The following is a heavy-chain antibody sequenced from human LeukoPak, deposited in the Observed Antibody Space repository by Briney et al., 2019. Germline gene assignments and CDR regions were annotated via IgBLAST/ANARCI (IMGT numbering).Heavy chain of an antibody. V-gene: IGHV4-39*07. J-gene: IGHJ6*03. CDR1: GGSISSSSYY. CDR2: IYYSGST. CDR3: ARWTSGIAAAGHMDV. Sequence: SETLSLTCTVSGGSISSSSYYWGWIRQPPGKGLEWIGSIYYSGSTYYNPSLKSRVTISVDTSKNQFSLKLSSVTAADTAVYYCARWTSGIAAAGHMDVWGKGTTVTVSS. D-gene: IGHD6-13*01.